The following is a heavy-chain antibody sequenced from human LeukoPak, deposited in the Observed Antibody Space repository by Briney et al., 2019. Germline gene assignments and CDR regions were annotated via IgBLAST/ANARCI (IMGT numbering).Heavy chain of an antibody. V-gene: IGHV3-21*04. CDR3: AKEMFGELLFGPRFNP. Sequence: GGSLRLSCAASGFTFSSYSMNWVRQAPGKGLEWVSSISSSSSYIYYADSVKGRFTISRDNSKNTLHLQMNSLRAEDTAVYYCAKEMFGELLFGPRFNPWGQGTLVTVSS. CDR2: ISSSSSYI. D-gene: IGHD3-10*02. CDR1: GFTFSSYS. J-gene: IGHJ5*02.